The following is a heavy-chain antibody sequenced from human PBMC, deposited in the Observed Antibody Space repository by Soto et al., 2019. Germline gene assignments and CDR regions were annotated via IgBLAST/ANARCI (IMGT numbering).Heavy chain of an antibody. V-gene: IGHV4-34*01. CDR2: INQSGGT. D-gene: IGHD3-10*02. Sequence: QVQLQQWGAGLLKPSETLSVTCGVYGGSLTGYSWSWIRQPPGKGLEWIGKINQSGGTYYNPYLXSXVXRXXDTSTQHSSLNLSSGTAADTAVYYCARGVPCSGGGLYYLDNWGQGPLVTVSS. CDR1: GGSLTGYS. CDR3: ARGVPCSGGGLYYLDN. J-gene: IGHJ4*02.